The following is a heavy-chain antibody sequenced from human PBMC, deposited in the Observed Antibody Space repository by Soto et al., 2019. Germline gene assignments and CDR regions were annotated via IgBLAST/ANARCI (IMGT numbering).Heavy chain of an antibody. CDR1: GFTFSSHA. Sequence: EVQLVESGGGLVQPGGSLKLSCAVSGFTFSSHAMNWVRQAPGKGLEWVAYIHGTRSIKYYADSVKGRFTISRDNAKNSLYLQMDSLRDEDTALYYCARDARNADYDYWGQGTLVTVSS. J-gene: IGHJ4*02. CDR3: ARDARNADYDY. D-gene: IGHD3-16*01. CDR2: IHGTRSIK. V-gene: IGHV3-48*02.